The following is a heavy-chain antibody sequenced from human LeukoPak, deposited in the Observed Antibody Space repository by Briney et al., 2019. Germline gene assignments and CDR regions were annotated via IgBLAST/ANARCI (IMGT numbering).Heavy chain of an antibody. CDR2: IYYSGST. J-gene: IGHJ6*03. CDR3: ARGGIAAQGYMDV. D-gene: IGHD6-13*01. CDR1: GGSISSGDYY. Sequence: SETLSLTCTVSGGSISSGDYYWSWIRQPPGKGLEWIGYIYYSGSTNYNPSLKSRVTISVDTSKNQFSLKLSSVTAADTAVYYCARGGIAAQGYMDVWGKGTTVTVSS. V-gene: IGHV4-61*08.